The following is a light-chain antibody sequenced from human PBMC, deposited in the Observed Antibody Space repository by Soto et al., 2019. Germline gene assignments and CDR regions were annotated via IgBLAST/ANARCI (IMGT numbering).Light chain of an antibody. CDR1: QSVSSN. CDR2: GAS. J-gene: IGKJ3*01. V-gene: IGKV3-15*01. Sequence: EIVMTQSPATLSVSRGERATLSCRASQSVSSNLAWYQQKPGQAPRLLIYGASTRATGIPVRFSGSGSGTEFTLTISSXQSEXXAVYXCQQYNNWPPEGTFGPGTKVDIK. CDR3: QQYNNWPPEGT.